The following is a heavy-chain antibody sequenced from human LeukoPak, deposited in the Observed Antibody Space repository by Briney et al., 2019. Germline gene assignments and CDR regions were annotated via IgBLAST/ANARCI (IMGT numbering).Heavy chain of an antibody. V-gene: IGHV3-53*01. CDR2: IYSGGST. Sequence: GGSLRLSCAASGFTVSSNYMSWVRQAPGKGLEWVSVIYSGGSTYYADSVKGRFTISRDNSKNTLYLQMNSLRAEDTAVYYCARVRITMVRGVMVSWFDPWGQGTLVTVSS. J-gene: IGHJ5*02. D-gene: IGHD3-10*01. CDR1: GFTVSSNY. CDR3: ARVRITMVRGVMVSWFDP.